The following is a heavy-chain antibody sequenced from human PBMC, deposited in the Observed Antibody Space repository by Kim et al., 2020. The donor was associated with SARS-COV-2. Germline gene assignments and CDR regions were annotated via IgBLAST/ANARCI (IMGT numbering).Heavy chain of an antibody. D-gene: IGHD3-3*01. Sequence: GSLRLSCAASGFTFDDYGMSWVRQAPGKGLEWVSGINWNGGSTGYADSVKGRFTISRDNAKNSLYLQMNSLRAEDTALYHCARLLDSYDFSSVCMDVWGQETTVTVSS. J-gene: IGHJ6*01. CDR3: ARLLDSYDFSSVCMDV. V-gene: IGHV3-20*01. CDR1: GFTFDDYG. CDR2: INWNGGST.